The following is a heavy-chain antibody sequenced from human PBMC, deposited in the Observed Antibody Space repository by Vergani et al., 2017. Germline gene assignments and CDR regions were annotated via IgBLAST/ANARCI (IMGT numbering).Heavy chain of an antibody. CDR2: IIPIFGTA. D-gene: IGHD3-10*01. Sequence: QVQLVQSGAEVKKPGSSVKVSCKASGGTFSSYAISWVRQAPGQGLEWMGGIIPIFGTANYAQKFQGRVTITADDSTSTAYMELSSLRSEDTAVYYCATSYGSGSYYRDDHNWFDPWGQGTLVTVSS. CDR3: ATSYGSGSYYRDDHNWFDP. CDR1: GGTFSSYA. J-gene: IGHJ5*02. V-gene: IGHV1-69*01.